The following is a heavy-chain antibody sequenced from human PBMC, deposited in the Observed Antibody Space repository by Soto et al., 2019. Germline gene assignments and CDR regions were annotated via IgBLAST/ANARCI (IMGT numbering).Heavy chain of an antibody. CDR2: ISPDNGNT. J-gene: IGHJ6*02. D-gene: IGHD5-12*01. V-gene: IGHV1-18*01. CDR1: GYTFTIYG. Sequence: QVQLVQSGGEVKKPGASVKVSCKASGYTFTIYGINWVRQAPGQGLEWMGWISPDNGNTNYAQKLHGRVTMTTDTSTSTAYMEQRSRRSDDTAVYYCARALGYSGYAGMDVWGQGTTVTVSS. CDR3: ARALGYSGYAGMDV.